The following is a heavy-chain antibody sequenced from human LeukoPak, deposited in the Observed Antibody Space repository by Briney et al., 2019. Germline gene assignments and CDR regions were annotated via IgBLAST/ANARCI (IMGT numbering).Heavy chain of an antibody. CDR2: INHSGST. D-gene: IGHD2-15*01. J-gene: IGHJ5*02. V-gene: IGHV4-34*01. Sequence: PSETLSLTCAVYGGSFSGYYWSWIRQPPGKGLEWIGEINHSGSTNYNPSLKSRVTISVDTSKNQFSLKLSSVTAADTAVYYCARTLVVVAAGWFDPWGQGTLVTVSS. CDR3: ARTLVVVAAGWFDP. CDR1: GGSFSGYY.